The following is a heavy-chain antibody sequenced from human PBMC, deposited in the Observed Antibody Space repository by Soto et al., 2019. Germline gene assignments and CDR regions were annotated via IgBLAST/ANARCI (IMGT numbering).Heavy chain of an antibody. CDR1: GFTFSSYG. D-gene: IGHD3-10*02. CDR3: APLFGAFDY. V-gene: IGHV3-30*03. Sequence: QVQLVESGGGVVQPGRSLRLSCAASGFTFSSYGMHWVRQAPGKGLEWMAVISYDGSNKYYADSVKGRFTISRDNSKNTLYLQMNSLRAEDTAVYYCAPLFGAFDYWGQGTLGTVSS. J-gene: IGHJ4*02. CDR2: ISYDGSNK.